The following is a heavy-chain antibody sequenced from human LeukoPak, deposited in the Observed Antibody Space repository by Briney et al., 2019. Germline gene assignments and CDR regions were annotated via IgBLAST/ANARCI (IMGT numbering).Heavy chain of an antibody. V-gene: IGHV3-15*01. Sequence: GGSLRLSCAASGFTFSNAWMNWVRQAPGKGLEWVGRIKSKTDGGTTDYAAPVKGRFTISRDNAKNSLYLQMNSLRAEDTAVYYCAKDLFGNFDWLVGYWGQGTLVTVSS. CDR2: IKSKTDGGTT. CDR3: AKDLFGNFDWLVGY. D-gene: IGHD3-9*01. CDR1: GFTFSNAW. J-gene: IGHJ4*02.